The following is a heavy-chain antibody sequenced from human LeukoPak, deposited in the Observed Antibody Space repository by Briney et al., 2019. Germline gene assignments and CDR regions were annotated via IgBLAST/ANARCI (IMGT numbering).Heavy chain of an antibody. Sequence: GGTLRLSCAASGFTFSSYGMHWVRQAPGKGLEWVAFIRYDGSNRNYADSVKGRFTISRDNSRNTLYLQMNSLRAEDTAVYYCAKGGYSYDSSGHNYFDYWGQGPLVRVSS. CDR1: GFTFSSYG. CDR3: AKGGYSYDSSGHNYFDY. J-gene: IGHJ4*02. V-gene: IGHV3-30*02. D-gene: IGHD3-22*01. CDR2: IRYDGSNR.